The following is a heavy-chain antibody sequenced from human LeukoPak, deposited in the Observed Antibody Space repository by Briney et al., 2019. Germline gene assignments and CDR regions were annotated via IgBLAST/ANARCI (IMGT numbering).Heavy chain of an antibody. V-gene: IGHV3-7*01. Sequence: PGGSLRLSCAASGFTFSSYWMSWVRQAPGKGLEWVANIKQDGSEKYYVDSVKGRFTISRDNAKNSLYLQMNSLRAEDTAVYYCARDLPINMVRGVIKGYFDNWGQGTLVTVSS. CDR2: IKQDGSEK. CDR1: GFTFSSYW. D-gene: IGHD3-10*01. CDR3: ARDLPINMVRGVIKGYFDN. J-gene: IGHJ4*02.